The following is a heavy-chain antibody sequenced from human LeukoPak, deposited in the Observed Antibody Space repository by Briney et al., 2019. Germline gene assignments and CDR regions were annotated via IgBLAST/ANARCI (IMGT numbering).Heavy chain of an antibody. V-gene: IGHV3-23*01. CDR2: ISGSGGGT. J-gene: IGHJ2*01. D-gene: IGHD4-17*01. CDR1: GFTFSSYS. Sequence: GGSLRLSCAASGFTFSSYSMSWVRQAPGKGLEWVSLISGSGGGTYYADSVKGRFTISRDNSKNTLYLQLNSLRVEDTAVYYCARDSPDDYGDYSGYWYFDLWGRGTLVTVSS. CDR3: ARDSPDDYGDYSGYWYFDL.